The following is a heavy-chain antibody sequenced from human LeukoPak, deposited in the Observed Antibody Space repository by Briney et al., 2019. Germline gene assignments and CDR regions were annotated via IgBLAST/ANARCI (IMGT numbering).Heavy chain of an antibody. CDR3: AKEMATMNAFDI. V-gene: IGHV3-66*01. D-gene: IGHD5-24*01. CDR2: IYSGGTT. CDR1: GFTFSNAW. J-gene: IGHJ3*02. Sequence: GGSLRLSCAASGFTFSNAWMSWVRQAPGKGLEWVSVIYSGGTTDYKDSVKDRFIISRDNSKNTLYLQMNSLRAEDTAVYYCAKEMATMNAFDIWGQGTMVTVS.